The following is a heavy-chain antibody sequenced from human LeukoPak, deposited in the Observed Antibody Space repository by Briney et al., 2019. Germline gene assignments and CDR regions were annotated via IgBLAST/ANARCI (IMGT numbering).Heavy chain of an antibody. CDR1: GGTFSSYA. J-gene: IGHJ3*02. Sequence: ASVKVSCKASGGTFSSYAISWVRQAPGQGLEWMGGIIPIFGTANYAQKFQGRVTITADESTSTAYMELSSLRSEDTAVYYCAGGGGWGGSSTSCYRIWGQGTMVTVSS. CDR2: IIPIFGTA. D-gene: IGHD2-2*01. CDR3: AGGGGWGGSSTSCYRI. V-gene: IGHV1-69*13.